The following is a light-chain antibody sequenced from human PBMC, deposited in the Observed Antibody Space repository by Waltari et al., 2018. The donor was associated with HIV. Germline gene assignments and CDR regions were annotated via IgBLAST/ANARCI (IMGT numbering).Light chain of an antibody. CDR1: QGVRNE. CDR2: AAS. CDR3: LQHNSYPLIT. V-gene: IGKV1-17*02. J-gene: IGKJ5*01. Sequence: DLQMTQSPSSLSASLGDRVTVSCRASQGVRNELAWFQQKPGQAPQRLIYAASHLQSGVPSRFSGSGSETYFTLTITDLQPEDSATYFCLQHNSYPLITFGQGTRLEI.